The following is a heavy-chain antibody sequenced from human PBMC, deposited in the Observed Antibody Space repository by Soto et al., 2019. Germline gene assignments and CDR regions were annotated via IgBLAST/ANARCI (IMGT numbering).Heavy chain of an antibody. CDR1: GGSISSYY. J-gene: IGHJ4*02. Sequence: QVQLQESGPGLVKPSETLSLTCTVSGGSISSYYWSWIRQPPGKGLEWIGYIYYSGSTNYNPSLKSRVTISGDTSKNQFSLKLSSVTAADTAVYYCARSGYSYGYVRWAVFDYWGQGTLVTVSS. CDR2: IYYSGST. V-gene: IGHV4-59*01. D-gene: IGHD5-18*01. CDR3: ARSGYSYGYVRWAVFDY.